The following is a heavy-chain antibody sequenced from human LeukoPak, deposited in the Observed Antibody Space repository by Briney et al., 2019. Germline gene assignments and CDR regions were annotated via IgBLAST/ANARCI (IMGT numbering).Heavy chain of an antibody. J-gene: IGHJ6*03. CDR1: GGSISSYY. V-gene: IGHV4-59*01. D-gene: IGHD6-13*01. Sequence: PSETVSLTCTVSGGSISSYYWSWIRQSPGKGLEWIGYIYYSGSTNYNPSLKSRVTISVDTSKNQFSLKLSSVTAADTAVYYCARGRIAAAVMDVWGKGTTVTVSS. CDR3: ARGRIAAAVMDV. CDR2: IYYSGST.